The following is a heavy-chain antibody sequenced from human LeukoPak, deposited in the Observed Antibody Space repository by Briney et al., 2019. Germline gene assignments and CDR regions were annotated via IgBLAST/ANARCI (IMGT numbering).Heavy chain of an antibody. D-gene: IGHD3-10*01. J-gene: IGHJ4*02. V-gene: IGHV1-2*02. Sequence: WASVKVSCKASGYTFTGYYMHWVRQAPGQGLEWMGWINPNSGGTNYAQKFQGRVTMTRDTSTSTVYMELSSLRSDDTAVYYCARVKDYYGSGSYYQPTYYFDYWGQGTLVTVSS. CDR2: INPNSGGT. CDR3: ARVKDYYGSGSYYQPTYYFDY. CDR1: GYTFTGYY.